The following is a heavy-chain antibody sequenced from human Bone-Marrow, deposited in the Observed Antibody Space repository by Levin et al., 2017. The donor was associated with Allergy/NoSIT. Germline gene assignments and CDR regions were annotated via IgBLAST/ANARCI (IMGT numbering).Heavy chain of an antibody. CDR3: VKDQAITAADTEHYFDY. V-gene: IGHV3-64D*06. J-gene: IGHJ4*02. CDR1: GFTFSSYG. Sequence: GGSLRLSCSASGFTFSSYGMHWVRQAPGKGLEYVSAISSNGGSTYYADSVKGRFTISRDNSKNTLYLQMSSLRAEDTAVYYCVKDQAITAADTEHYFDYWGRGTLVTVSS. D-gene: IGHD6-13*01. CDR2: ISSNGGST.